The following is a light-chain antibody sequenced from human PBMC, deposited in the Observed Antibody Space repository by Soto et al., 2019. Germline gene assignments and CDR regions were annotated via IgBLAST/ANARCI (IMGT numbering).Light chain of an antibody. V-gene: IGKV3-20*01. CDR3: QQYVNSPYT. CDR1: QNVRSGY. J-gene: IGKJ2*01. Sequence: EIVLTQSPGTLSLSPGERATLSCRASQNVRSGYLAWYQQKPGQAPRLLIYGASSRATGIPDRFSGSGSGTDFTLTISRLEPEDFAVYYCQQYVNSPYTFGLGTKLEIK. CDR2: GAS.